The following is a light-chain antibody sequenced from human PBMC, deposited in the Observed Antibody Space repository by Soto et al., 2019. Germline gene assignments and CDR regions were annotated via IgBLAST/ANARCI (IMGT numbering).Light chain of an antibody. Sequence: EIVLTQSPGTLSLSPGERATLSCRASQSVSSSYLAWYQQKPGQAPRLLIYGASSRATGIPDRFSGSGSGTDFTLTISRLEPEDFVVDYCQQYGSSPLFTFGPGTQVDIK. J-gene: IGKJ3*01. CDR2: GAS. CDR3: QQYGSSPLFT. CDR1: QSVSSSY. V-gene: IGKV3-20*01.